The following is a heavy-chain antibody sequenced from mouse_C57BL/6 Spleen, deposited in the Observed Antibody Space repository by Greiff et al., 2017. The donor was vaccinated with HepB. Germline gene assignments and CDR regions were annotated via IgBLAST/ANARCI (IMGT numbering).Heavy chain of an antibody. CDR2: INPNNGGT. CDR1: GYTFTDYN. CDR3: GRLRLGGLDY. D-gene: IGHD2-12*01. J-gene: IGHJ2*01. V-gene: IGHV1-22*01. Sequence: EVQLQQSGPELVKPGASVKMSCKASGYTFTDYNMHWVKQSHGKSLEWIGYINPNNGGTSYNQKFKGKATLTVNKSSSTAYMELRSLTSEDSAVYYCGRLRLGGLDYWGQGTTLTVSS.